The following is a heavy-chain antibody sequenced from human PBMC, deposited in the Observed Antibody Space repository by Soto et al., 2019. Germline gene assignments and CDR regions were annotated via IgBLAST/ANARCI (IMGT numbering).Heavy chain of an antibody. CDR2: MNPNSGNT. D-gene: IGHD3-3*01. J-gene: IGHJ6*03. CDR1: GYTNKSCS. Sequence: ASVKVSCEASGYTNKSCSMSWVRQATGQGLEWMGMMNPNSGNTDYAQKFQGRVTMTRNTSISTAYMELSSLRSEDTAVYYCASYNYDFWSGPTLGNYHCMDVWGKGTTVTLSS. V-gene: IGHV1-8*01. CDR3: ASYNYDFWSGPTLGNYHCMDV.